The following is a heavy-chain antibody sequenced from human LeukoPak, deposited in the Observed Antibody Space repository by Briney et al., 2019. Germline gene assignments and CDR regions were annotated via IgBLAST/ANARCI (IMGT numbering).Heavy chain of an antibody. V-gene: IGHV3-7*01. Sequence: GGPLRLSCAASGFTFSRYWMTWVRQAPGKGLEWVANIKQDGSEKYYVDSVKGRFTISRDNAKNSLYLQMNSLRAEDTAVYYCARDPYSGTYGDTYYYYMDVWGKGTTVTISS. D-gene: IGHD1-26*01. J-gene: IGHJ6*03. CDR1: GFTFSRYW. CDR2: IKQDGSEK. CDR3: ARDPYSGTYGDTYYYYMDV.